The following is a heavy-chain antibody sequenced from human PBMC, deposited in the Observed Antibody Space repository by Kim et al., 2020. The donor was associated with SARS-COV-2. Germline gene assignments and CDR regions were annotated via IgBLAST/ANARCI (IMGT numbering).Heavy chain of an antibody. CDR3: ARREYYGSGTYYQTGLFWFDP. CDR1: GYSFTSYW. D-gene: IGHD3-10*01. J-gene: IGHJ5*02. V-gene: IGHV5-51*01. CDR2: IYPGDSDT. Sequence: GESLKISCKGSGYSFTSYWIGWVRQMPGKGLEWMGIIYPGDSDTRYSPSFQGQVTISADKSISTAYLQWSSLKASDTAMYYCARREYYGSGTYYQTGLFWFDPWGQGTLVTVSS.